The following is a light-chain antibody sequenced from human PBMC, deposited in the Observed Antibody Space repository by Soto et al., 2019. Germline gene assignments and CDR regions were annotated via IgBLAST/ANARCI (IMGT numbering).Light chain of an antibody. CDR3: QQYGDSIPWT. J-gene: IGKJ1*01. CDR1: QSVSNNY. V-gene: IGKV3-20*01. Sequence: IVLTQSPGTLSLSPGERATLSCRASQSVSNNYLAWYQQKPGQAPRLLIFGASSRATGIPDRFSGRGSGTDFTLTIRRLEPEDFAVYYCQQYGDSIPWTFGQGTKVEI. CDR2: GAS.